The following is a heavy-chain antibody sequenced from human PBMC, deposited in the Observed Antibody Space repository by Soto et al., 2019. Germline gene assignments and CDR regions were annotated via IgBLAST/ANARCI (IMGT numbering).Heavy chain of an antibody. J-gene: IGHJ4*02. CDR2: IYYNGSP. V-gene: IGHV4-31*03. CDR3: ARQNPYSSGSYYFDV. D-gene: IGHD6-19*01. CDR1: YGSISSGGYY. Sequence: QVQLQESGPGLVKPSQTLSLTYTGSYGSISSGGYYWSWIRQRPGKGLEWIGYIYYNGSPYYNPSLRSRVTISVDRSNNQFSLEVRSLTAADTAVYFCARQNPYSSGSYYFDVWGQGILVTVSS.